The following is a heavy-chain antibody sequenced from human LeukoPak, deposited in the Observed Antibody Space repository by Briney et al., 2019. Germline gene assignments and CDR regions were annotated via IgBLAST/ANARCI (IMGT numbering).Heavy chain of an antibody. CDR1: GFTFSSYW. V-gene: IGHV3-74*01. CDR2: INSDGSST. J-gene: IGHJ4*02. D-gene: IGHD5-18*01. Sequence: PGGSLRLSCAASGFTFSSYWVHWVRQAPGKGLVWVSRINSDGSSTTYADSVKGRFTISRDDARNTLYLQMNSLRAEDTAVYYCARAHATAMADYWGQGTLVTVSS. CDR3: ARAHATAMADY.